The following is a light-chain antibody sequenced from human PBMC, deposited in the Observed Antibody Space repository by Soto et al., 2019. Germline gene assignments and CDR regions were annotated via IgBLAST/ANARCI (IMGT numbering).Light chain of an antibody. Sequence: IQLTQSPSFLSACVGDRVTITCRASQDISSSLAWYQQKPGKAPKLLIYDASTLQTGVPSRFRGSGSGTEFTLTISSLQPEDFATYSCQQLASYPIGTFGGGTKVDIK. CDR1: QDISSS. J-gene: IGKJ4*01. V-gene: IGKV1-9*01. CDR2: DAS. CDR3: QQLASYPIGT.